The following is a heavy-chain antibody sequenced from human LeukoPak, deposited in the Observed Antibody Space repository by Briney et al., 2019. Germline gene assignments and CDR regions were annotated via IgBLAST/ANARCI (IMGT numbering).Heavy chain of an antibody. D-gene: IGHD3-9*01. CDR3: VRHPLRYFDWLSKGFDY. CDR1: GGSFSGYY. CDR2: INHSGST. Sequence: PSETLSLTCAVYGGSFSGYYWSWIRQPPGKGLEWIGEINHSGSTNYNPSLKSRVTISVDTSKNQFSLKLSSVTAADTAVYYCVRHPLRYFDWLSKGFDYWGQGTLVTVSS. J-gene: IGHJ4*02. V-gene: IGHV4-34*01.